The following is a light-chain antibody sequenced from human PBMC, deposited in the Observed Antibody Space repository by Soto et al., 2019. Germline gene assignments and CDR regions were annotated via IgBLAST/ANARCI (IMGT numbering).Light chain of an antibody. V-gene: IGLV1-40*01. CDR1: SSNIGAGFD. CDR2: DNS. J-gene: IGLJ2*01. Sequence: QSVLTQPPSVSGAPGQRVTISCTGNSSNIGAGFDVHWYQQLPGTAPKLLIYDNSNRPSGVPDRFSGSKSGTSASLAITGLQAEDGTDYYCSSYTLTATLFGGGTQLTVL. CDR3: SSYTLTATL.